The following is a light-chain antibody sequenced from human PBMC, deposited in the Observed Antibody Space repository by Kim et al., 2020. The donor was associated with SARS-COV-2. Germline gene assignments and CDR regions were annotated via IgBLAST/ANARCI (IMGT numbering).Light chain of an antibody. CDR2: GRN. Sequence: SSELTQDPAVSVALGQTVRITCQGDSLRSYYATWYQQKPGQAPILVISGRNNRPSGIPDRFSGSTSGNTASLTIGGAQAEDEADYYCNSRDSSDYVIFGGGTQLTVL. J-gene: IGLJ2*01. V-gene: IGLV3-19*01. CDR3: NSRDSSDYVI. CDR1: SLRSYY.